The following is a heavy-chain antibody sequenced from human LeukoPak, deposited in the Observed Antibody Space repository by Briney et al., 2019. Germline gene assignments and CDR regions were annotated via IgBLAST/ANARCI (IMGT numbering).Heavy chain of an antibody. V-gene: IGHV3-23*01. CDR1: GFTFSSYA. CDR3: AKDSFAALSFFDY. Sequence: GGSLRLSCAASGFTFSSYAMSWVRQAPGKGLECVSGISGSGGSTFYADSVKGRFTINRDNSRNTLYLQMNSLRAEDTAEYYCAKDSFAALSFFDYWGQGTLVTVSS. J-gene: IGHJ4*02. D-gene: IGHD1-26*01. CDR2: ISGSGGST.